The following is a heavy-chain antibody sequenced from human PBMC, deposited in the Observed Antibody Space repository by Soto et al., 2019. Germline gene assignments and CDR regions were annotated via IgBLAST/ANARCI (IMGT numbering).Heavy chain of an antibody. V-gene: IGHV1-46*01. CDR2: INPSGYST. CDR1: GFTFSSYY. J-gene: IGHJ5*02. Sequence: QVQLVQSGAEVKKPGASVKVSCKASGFTFSSYYMHWVRQAPGQGLEWMGMINPSGYSTSYAQKFQGRVTMTRDTATSTVYMELSSLRSEHTAVYYCAGDNSATVVVVRAAVELWWFDPWGQATLVTVSS. CDR3: AGDNSATVVVVRAAVELWWFDP. D-gene: IGHD2-2*01.